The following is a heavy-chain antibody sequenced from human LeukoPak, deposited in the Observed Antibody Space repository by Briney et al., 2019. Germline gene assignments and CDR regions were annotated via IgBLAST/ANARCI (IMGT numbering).Heavy chain of an antibody. Sequence: ASVKVSCKASGYTFTSYYMHWVRQAPGQGLEWMGRINPNSGGTNYAQKFQGRVTMTRDTSISTAYMELSRLRSDDTAVYYCARTYYYDSSDYPHFDYWGQGTLVTVSS. V-gene: IGHV1-2*06. CDR3: ARTYYYDSSDYPHFDY. J-gene: IGHJ4*02. D-gene: IGHD3-22*01. CDR2: INPNSGGT. CDR1: GYTFTSYY.